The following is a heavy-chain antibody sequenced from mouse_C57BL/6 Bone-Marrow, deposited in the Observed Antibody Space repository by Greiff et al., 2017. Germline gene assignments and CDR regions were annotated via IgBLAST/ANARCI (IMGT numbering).Heavy chain of an antibody. D-gene: IGHD2-4*01. V-gene: IGHV5-4*03. CDR1: GFTFSSYA. J-gene: IGHJ2*01. CDR2: ISDGGSYT. CDR3: ARVYYDDY. Sequence: EVKLVESGGGLVKPGGSLKLSCAASGFTFSSYAMSWVRQTPEKRLEWVATISDGGSYTYYPANVKGRFTISRDNAKNNLYLQMSHLKSEDTAMYYCARVYYDDYWGQGTTLTVSS.